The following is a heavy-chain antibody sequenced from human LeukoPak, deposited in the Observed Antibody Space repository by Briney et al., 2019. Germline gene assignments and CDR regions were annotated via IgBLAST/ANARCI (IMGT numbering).Heavy chain of an antibody. J-gene: IGHJ4*02. V-gene: IGHV4-38-2*02. Sequence: TSSETLSLTCTVSGYSISSGYYWGWIRQPPGKGLEWIGSIYHSGSTYYNPSLKSRVTISMDTSKNQFSLKLSSVTAADTAVYYCAREIPVAGFDYWGQGTLVTVSS. CDR3: AREIPVAGFDY. CDR2: IYHSGST. D-gene: IGHD6-19*01. CDR1: GYSISSGYY.